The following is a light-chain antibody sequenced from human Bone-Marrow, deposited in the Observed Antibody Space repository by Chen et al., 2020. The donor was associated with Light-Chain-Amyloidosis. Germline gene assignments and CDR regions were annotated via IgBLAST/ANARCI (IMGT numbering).Light chain of an antibody. CDR1: NIGSTS. CDR2: DDS. V-gene: IGLV3-21*02. J-gene: IGLJ3*02. CDR3: QVWDRSSDRPL. Sequence: SYVLTQPSSVSVAPGQTATIACGGNNIGSTSVHWYQQTPGQAPLLVVYDDSDRPSGIPERLSSANSGNTSTLTISRVEAGDEADYYCQVWDRSSDRPLFGGGTKLTVL.